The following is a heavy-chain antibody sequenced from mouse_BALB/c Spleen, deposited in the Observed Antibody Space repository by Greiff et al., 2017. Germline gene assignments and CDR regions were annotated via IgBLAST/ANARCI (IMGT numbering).Heavy chain of an antibody. J-gene: IGHJ3*01. CDR1: GYTFTSYY. V-gene: IGHV1S56*01. CDR3: ARSDYYGSSSFAY. Sequence: QVQLQQSGPELVKPGASVRISCKASGYTFTSYYIHWVKQRPGQGLEWIGWIYPGNVNTKYNEKFKGKATLTADKSSSTAYMQLSSLTSEDSAVYFCARSDYYGSSSFAYWGQGTLVTVSA. CDR2: IYPGNVNT. D-gene: IGHD1-1*01.